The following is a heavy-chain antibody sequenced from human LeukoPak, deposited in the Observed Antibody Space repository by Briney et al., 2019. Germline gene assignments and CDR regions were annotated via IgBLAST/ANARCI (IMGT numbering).Heavy chain of an antibody. V-gene: IGHV4-39*07. J-gene: IGHJ3*02. CDR3: ARGRGYSSSWYGGGFFTI. Sequence: SETLSLTCTVSGGSISSSSYYWGWIRQPPGTGLEWIGSIYYSGSTYYNPSLKSRVTISVDTSKNQFSLKLSSVTAADTAVYYCARGRGYSSSWYGGGFFTIWGQGTMVTVSS. CDR2: IYYSGST. D-gene: IGHD6-13*01. CDR1: GGSISSSSYY.